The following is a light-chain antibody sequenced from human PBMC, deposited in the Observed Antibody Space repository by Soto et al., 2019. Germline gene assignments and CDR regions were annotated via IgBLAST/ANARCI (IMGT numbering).Light chain of an antibody. CDR3: CSYAGSYTWV. CDR1: SSDVGGYNY. V-gene: IGLV2-11*01. CDR2: DVT. Sequence: QSALTQPRSVSGSPGQSVTISCTGTSSDVGGYNYVSWLQQHPGKAPKLMIYDVTKRPSGVPDRFSGSKSGNTASLTISGLQAEDEADYYCCSYAGSYTWVFGGGTKVTVL. J-gene: IGLJ3*02.